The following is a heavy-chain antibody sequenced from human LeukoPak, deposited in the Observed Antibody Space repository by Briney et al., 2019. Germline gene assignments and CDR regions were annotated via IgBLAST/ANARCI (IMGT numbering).Heavy chain of an antibody. J-gene: IGHJ4*02. V-gene: IGHV4-34*01. D-gene: IGHD6-13*01. CDR1: GGSFSGYY. Sequence: SETLSLTCAVYGGSFSGYYWSRVRQPPGKGLEWIGEINHSGSTNYNPSLKSRVTISVDTSKNQFSLELSSVTAADTAVYYCARALTLYSSSSVRAGPKKYYFDYWGQGTLVTVSS. CDR3: ARALTLYSSSSVRAGPKKYYFDY. CDR2: INHSGST.